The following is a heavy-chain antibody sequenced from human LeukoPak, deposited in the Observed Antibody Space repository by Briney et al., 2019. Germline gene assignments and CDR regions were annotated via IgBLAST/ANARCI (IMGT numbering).Heavy chain of an antibody. CDR2: ISYGGSNK. CDR3: AKESPLEDY. CDR1: GFTFSSYG. J-gene: IGHJ4*02. Sequence: GGSLRLSCAASGFTFSSYGMHWVRQAPGKGLEWVAVISYGGSNKYYADSVKGRFTISRDNSKNTLYLQMNSLRAEDTAVYYCAKESPLEDYWGRGTLVTVSS. D-gene: IGHD5-24*01. V-gene: IGHV3-30*18.